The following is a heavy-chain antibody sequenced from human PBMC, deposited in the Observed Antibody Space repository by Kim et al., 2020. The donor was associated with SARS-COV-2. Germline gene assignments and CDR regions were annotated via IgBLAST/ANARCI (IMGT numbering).Heavy chain of an antibody. J-gene: IGHJ4*02. CDR3: VREAVGHGEGPPGY. Sequence: NPSLKRRLTLSVDTSKNQFSLKLSSVTAADTAIYYCVREAVGHGEGPPGYWGQGTLVTVSS. V-gene: IGHV4-4*06. D-gene: IGHD4-17*01.